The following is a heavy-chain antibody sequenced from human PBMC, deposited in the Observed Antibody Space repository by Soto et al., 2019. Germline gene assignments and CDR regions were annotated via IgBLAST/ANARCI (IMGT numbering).Heavy chain of an antibody. CDR1: GFTFSSYG. J-gene: IGHJ4*02. V-gene: IGHV3-30*03. D-gene: IGHD4-17*01. CDR3: ASSDPTVTTEWGY. Sequence: QVQLVESGGGVVQPGRSLRLSCAASGFTFSSYGMHWVRQAPGKGLEWVAVISYDGSNKYYADSVKGRFTISRDNSKNALYLQMNSLRAEDTAVYYCASSDPTVTTEWGYWGQGALVTVSS. CDR2: ISYDGSNK.